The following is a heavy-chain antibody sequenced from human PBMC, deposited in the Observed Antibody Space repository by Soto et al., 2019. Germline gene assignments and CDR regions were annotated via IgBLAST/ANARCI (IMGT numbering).Heavy chain of an antibody. CDR2: VKSKTHGGTT. D-gene: IGHD3-22*01. V-gene: IGHV3-15*07. CDR1: VFTFSNAW. J-gene: IGHJ4*01. Sequence: GGSLRLSCAASVFTFSNAWINWVRQAPGKGLEWVGRVKSKTHGGTTGYAEPVKGRFAISRDDSNNMVYLQMNSLKIEDTAVYYCTTDSYTTIIIVRFDYWGHGTLVTVSS. CDR3: TTDSYTTIIIVRFDY.